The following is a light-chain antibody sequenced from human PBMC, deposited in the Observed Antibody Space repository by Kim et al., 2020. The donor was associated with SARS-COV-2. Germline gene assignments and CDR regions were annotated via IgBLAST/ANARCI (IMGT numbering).Light chain of an antibody. CDR2: KVS. V-gene: IGKV2-30*01. CDR1: QSLVYSDGNTY. J-gene: IGKJ1*01. Sequence: PASISCSASQSLVYSDGNTYLTWFQQRPSQSPRGLVYKVSSRDSGVPDRFNGRGSGTDFTLKISRVEAEDVGIYYCMQGTHWPPTFGQGTKVDIK. CDR3: MQGTHWPPT.